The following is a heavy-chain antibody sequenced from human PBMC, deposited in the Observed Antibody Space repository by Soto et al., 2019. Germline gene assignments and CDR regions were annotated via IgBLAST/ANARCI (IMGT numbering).Heavy chain of an antibody. D-gene: IGHD6-13*01. J-gene: IGHJ6*02. CDR3: ARTAAAGKYYYGMDV. Sequence: PGESLKISCKGSGYSCTSYWIGWVRQMPGKGLEGMGIIYPGDSDTRYSPSFQGQVTISADKSISTAYLQWSSLKASDTAMYYCARTAAAGKYYYGMDVWGQGTTVTVSS. CDR2: IYPGDSDT. CDR1: GYSCTSYW. V-gene: IGHV5-51*01.